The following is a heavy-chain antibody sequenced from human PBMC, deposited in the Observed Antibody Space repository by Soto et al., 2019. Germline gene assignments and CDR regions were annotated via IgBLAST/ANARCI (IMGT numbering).Heavy chain of an antibody. D-gene: IGHD2-15*01. CDR2: IKTNTEGGTT. CDR3: TPVSVEGV. Sequence: EVQLVESGGGFIYPGGSLRLSCAASGLTISNAWMNWVRQAPGQGLEWVGRIKTNTEGGTTDYAAAVKGRFTVSRDDSKNTLYLQINSLKTEDTAVYYCTPVSVEGVWCQGTTVTVSS. V-gene: IGHV3-15*07. CDR1: GLTISNAW. J-gene: IGHJ6*02.